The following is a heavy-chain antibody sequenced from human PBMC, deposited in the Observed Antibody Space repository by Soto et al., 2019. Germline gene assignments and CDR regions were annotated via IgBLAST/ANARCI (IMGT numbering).Heavy chain of an antibody. J-gene: IGHJ4*02. V-gene: IGHV4-31*03. D-gene: IGHD5-18*01. CDR1: GDSISSGSYY. CDR3: ARHVSAVGRRGYFDF. CDR2: MYYSGST. Sequence: SETLSLTCTVSGDSISSGSYYWNWIRQHPGKGLEWIGYMYYSGSTFYNPSLMSRVTISVDTSKHQFSLKMTSVTAADTAIYYCARHVSAVGRRGYFDFWGLGTLVTVSS.